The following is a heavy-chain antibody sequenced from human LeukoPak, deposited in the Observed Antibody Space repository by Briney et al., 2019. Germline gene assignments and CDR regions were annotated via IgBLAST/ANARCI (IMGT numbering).Heavy chain of an antibody. Sequence: GASVKVSCKASGYTFTGYYMHWVRQAPGQGLEWMGWINAGNGNTKYSQKFQGRVTITRDTSASTAYMELSSLRSEDTAVYYCATDRAGYQPQPYGNAFDIWGQGTMVTVSS. V-gene: IGHV1/OR15-3*02. CDR3: ATDRAGYQPQPYGNAFDI. CDR2: INAGNGNT. J-gene: IGHJ3*02. D-gene: IGHD5-24*01. CDR1: GYTFTGYY.